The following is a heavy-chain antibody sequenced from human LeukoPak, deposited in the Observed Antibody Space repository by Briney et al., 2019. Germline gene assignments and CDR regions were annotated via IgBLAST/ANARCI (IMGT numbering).Heavy chain of an antibody. CDR3: AKAQGRLVGAEYYFDY. Sequence: GGSLRLSFAAPGFTFSSYPMTWVRQAPGKVLEWVSSISGSGGSTYYADSVKGRVTSSRDNSKNTLYLQINSRRAGDTAVYYCAKAQGRLVGAEYYFDYWGQGTLVTVSS. V-gene: IGHV3-23*01. D-gene: IGHD1-26*01. CDR1: GFTFSSYP. J-gene: IGHJ4*02. CDR2: ISGSGGST.